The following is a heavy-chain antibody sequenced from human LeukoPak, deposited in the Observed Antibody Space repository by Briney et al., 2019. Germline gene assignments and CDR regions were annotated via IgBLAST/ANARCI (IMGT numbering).Heavy chain of an antibody. CDR2: INPNSGGT. CDR3: ARWWEAGYYEYYFDY. CDR1: GYTFTCYY. J-gene: IGHJ4*02. Sequence: ASVKVSCKASGYTFTCYYMHWVRQAPGQGLEWMGWINPNSGGTNYAQKFQGRVTMTRDTSISTAYMELSRLRSDDTAVYYCARWWEAGYYEYYFDYWGQGTLVTVSS. V-gene: IGHV1-2*02. D-gene: IGHD3-22*01.